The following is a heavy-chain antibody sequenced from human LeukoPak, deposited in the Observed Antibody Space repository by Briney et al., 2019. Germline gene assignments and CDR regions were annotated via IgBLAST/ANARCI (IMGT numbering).Heavy chain of an antibody. CDR2: ISSSSSYI. J-gene: IGHJ4*02. V-gene: IGHV3-21*01. CDR1: GFTFSSYS. D-gene: IGHD2-21*02. Sequence: GGSLRLSCAASGFTFSSYSMNWVRQAPGKGLEWVSSISSSSSYIYYADSVKGRFTISRDNAKNSLYLQMSSLRAEDTAVYYCARDTAYCGGDCYSGFDYWGQGTLVTVSS. CDR3: ARDTAYCGGDCYSGFDY.